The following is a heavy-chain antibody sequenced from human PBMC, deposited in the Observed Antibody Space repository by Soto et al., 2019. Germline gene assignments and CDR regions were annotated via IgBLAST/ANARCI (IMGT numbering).Heavy chain of an antibody. CDR2: IYYSGRT. V-gene: IGHV4-39*01. Sequence: LQMQESGPGLVKPSETLSLMCAVSGGSITSNGYYWAWIRQPPGKGLEWIGSIYYSGRTYYNPSLKSRVTISADTSKYQFSMRLNSVTAADTAVYYCARPENHYYIAIDYWGQGAPVTVSS. J-gene: IGHJ4*02. CDR3: ARPENHYYIAIDY. CDR1: GGSITSNGYY. D-gene: IGHD3-22*01.